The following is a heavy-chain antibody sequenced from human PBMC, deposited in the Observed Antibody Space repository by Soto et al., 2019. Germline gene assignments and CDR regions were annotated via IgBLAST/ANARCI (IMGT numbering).Heavy chain of an antibody. V-gene: IGHV3-11*01. CDR3: ARDHDSSGKIHYDYGMDV. D-gene: IGHD3-22*01. J-gene: IGHJ6*02. CDR1: GFNFRDYY. CDR2: ISGSGSII. Sequence: QVQLEESGGGLVKPGGSLRLSCAASGFNFRDYYFNWIRRAPGKGLEWVSYISGSGSIIYYADSVKGRFTISRDNAKNSVYLQMYSLRDEDTAVYYCARDHDSSGKIHYDYGMDVWGQGTTVTVS.